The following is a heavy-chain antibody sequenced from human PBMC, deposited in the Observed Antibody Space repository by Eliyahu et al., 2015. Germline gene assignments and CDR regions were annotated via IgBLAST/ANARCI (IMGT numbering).Heavy chain of an antibody. CDR2: IXHSGST. J-gene: IGHJ6*02. Sequence: QVQLQQWGAGLLKPSXTLSLTCAVYGGSFSGXXWSWXRXPPGKGLEWIGEIXHSGSTNYNPSLKSRVTISVDTSKNQFSLKLSSVTAADTAVYYCARAPLNYYGSGSYYPVSYGMDVWGQGTTVTVSS. CDR3: ARAPLNYYGSGSYYPVSYGMDV. CDR1: GGSFSGXX. D-gene: IGHD3-10*01. V-gene: IGHV4-34*01.